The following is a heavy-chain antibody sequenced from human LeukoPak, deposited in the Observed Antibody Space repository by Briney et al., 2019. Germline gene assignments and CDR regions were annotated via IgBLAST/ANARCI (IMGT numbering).Heavy chain of an antibody. CDR1: GFTFCSYG. CDR2: IWYDGSNK. V-gene: IGHV3-33*01. D-gene: IGHD4-17*01. J-gene: IGHJ2*01. Sequence: GGSLRLSCAASGFTFCSYGMHWVRQAPGKGLEWVAVIWYDGSNKYYADSVKSRFTISRDNSKNTLYLQMNSLRAEDTAVYYCAREPAVTDHWYFDLWGRGTLVTVSS. CDR3: AREPAVTDHWYFDL.